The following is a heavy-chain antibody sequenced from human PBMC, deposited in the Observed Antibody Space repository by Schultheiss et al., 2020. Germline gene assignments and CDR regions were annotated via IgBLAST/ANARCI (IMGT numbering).Heavy chain of an antibody. CDR1: GDSISSYY. J-gene: IGHJ5*02. CDR3: ARDLASYYDSNNSGGRFDP. D-gene: IGHD3-22*01. V-gene: IGHV4-59*01. Sequence: SETLSLTCIVSGDSISSYYWRWIRQPPGKGLEWIGYIYYSESTNYNPSLKSRVTISVDTSKNQFSLRLYSVTAADTAVYYCARDLASYYDSNNSGGRFDPWGQGTLVTVSS. CDR2: IYYSEST.